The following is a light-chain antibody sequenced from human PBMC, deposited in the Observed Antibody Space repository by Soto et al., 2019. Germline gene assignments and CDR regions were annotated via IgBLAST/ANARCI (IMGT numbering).Light chain of an antibody. J-gene: IGLJ1*01. Sequence: QSALTQPASVSGSPRQSITISCTGTSSNVGSYKLVSWYQQHPGKAPKLMIFEVSNRPSGVSNRFSGSKSGNTASLTISGLQAEDEADYYCSSYTSSSTYVFGTGTKVTVL. CDR2: EVS. V-gene: IGLV2-14*02. CDR1: SSNVGSYKL. CDR3: SSYTSSSTYV.